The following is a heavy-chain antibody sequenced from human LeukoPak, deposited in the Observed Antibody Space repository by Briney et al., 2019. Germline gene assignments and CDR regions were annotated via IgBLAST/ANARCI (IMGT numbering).Heavy chain of an antibody. CDR3: ASCKLAAAGAFDI. CDR2: ISSSSSYI. Sequence: GGSLRLSCAASGFTFSSYSMNWVRQAPGKGLEWVSSISSSSSYIYYADSVKGRFTISRDNAKNSLYLQMNSLRAEDTAVYYCASCKLAAAGAFDIWGQGTMVTVSS. J-gene: IGHJ3*02. D-gene: IGHD6-13*01. V-gene: IGHV3-21*01. CDR1: GFTFSSYS.